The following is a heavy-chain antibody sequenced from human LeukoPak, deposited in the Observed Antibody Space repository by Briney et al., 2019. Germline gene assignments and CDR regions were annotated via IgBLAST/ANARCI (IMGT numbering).Heavy chain of an antibody. J-gene: IGHJ6*04. V-gene: IGHV3-74*01. CDR1: GFTFSSSW. CDR3: ARDPGYESWSPFWGGLDV. CDR2: ITRDGSST. D-gene: IGHD3-16*01. Sequence: GGSLRLSCAASGFTFSSSWMHWVRQAPGKGLVWVSRITRDGSSTTYADSVKGRFTTSRDNAKNTLYLQMDSLRDDDTAVYYCARDPGYESWSPFWGGLDVWGNGTTVIVSS.